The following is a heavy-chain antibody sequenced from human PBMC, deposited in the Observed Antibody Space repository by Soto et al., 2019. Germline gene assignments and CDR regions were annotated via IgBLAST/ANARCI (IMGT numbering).Heavy chain of an antibody. V-gene: IGHV4-34*01. CDR1: GGSFSGYY. CDR3: ARGFRGHWFDP. J-gene: IGHJ5*02. Sequence: QVQLQQWGAGLLKPSETLSLTCAVYGGSFSGYYWSWIRQPPGKGLEWIGEINHSGSTNYNPSLKSRVTISVDTSKNQFSLKLSSVTAADPAVYYCARGFRGHWFDPWGQGTLVTVSS. CDR2: INHSGST.